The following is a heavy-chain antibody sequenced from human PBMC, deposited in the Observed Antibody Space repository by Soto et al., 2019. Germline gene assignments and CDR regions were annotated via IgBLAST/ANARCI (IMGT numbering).Heavy chain of an antibody. CDR1: GGSISSGGDY. CDR3: AGEGNYGIDV. Sequence: QVQLQESGPGLVKPSQTLSLTCTVSGGSISSGGDYWTWIRQHPGEGLEWIGYIYYSGNTYYNPALKSRVTISLDRYKNQFSLKLRSVTAADTAVYYCAGEGNYGIDVWGQGTTVTVSS. CDR2: IYYSGNT. V-gene: IGHV4-31*03. J-gene: IGHJ6*02.